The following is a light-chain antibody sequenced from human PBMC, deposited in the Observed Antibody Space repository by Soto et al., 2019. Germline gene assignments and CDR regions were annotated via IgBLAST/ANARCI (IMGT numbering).Light chain of an antibody. CDR3: GAWDESLNGYV. J-gene: IGLJ1*01. CDR2: TDN. V-gene: IGLV1-44*01. Sequence: QSVLTQPPSASGTFGQTVTISCSGGTLNPAMNTVNWYQQLPGTAPKVLIYTDNQRPSGVPDRFSGPKSGTSASLAINGLQSGDEADYYCGAWDESLNGYVFGTGTKLTVL. CDR1: TLNPAMNT.